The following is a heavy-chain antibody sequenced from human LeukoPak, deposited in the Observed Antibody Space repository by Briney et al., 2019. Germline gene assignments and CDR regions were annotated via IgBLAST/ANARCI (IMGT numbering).Heavy chain of an antibody. D-gene: IGHD1-26*01. J-gene: IGHJ4*02. Sequence: GGSLRLSCAASGFTFSNYWMSWVRQAPGKGLEWVANIKQDGSEKYYVDSVKGRFTISRDNAKNSLYLQVSSLRAEDTAVYYCSRDVGAFDYWGQGTLVTVSS. CDR2: IKQDGSEK. CDR1: GFTFSNYW. CDR3: SRDVGAFDY. V-gene: IGHV3-7*01.